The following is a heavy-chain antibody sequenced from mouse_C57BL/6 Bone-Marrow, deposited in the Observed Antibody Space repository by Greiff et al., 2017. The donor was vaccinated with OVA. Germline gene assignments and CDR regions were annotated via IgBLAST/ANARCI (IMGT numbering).Heavy chain of an antibody. CDR2: IDPEDGDT. Sequence: EVQLQQSGAELVRPGASVKLSCTASGFNIKDYYMHWVKQRPEQGLEWIGRIDPEDGDTEYAPKFQGKATMTADTSSNTAYLQLSSLTSEDTAVYYCTLYDGYYVPFDYWGQGTTLTVSS. V-gene: IGHV14-1*01. CDR3: TLYDGYYVPFDY. D-gene: IGHD2-3*01. J-gene: IGHJ2*01. CDR1: GFNIKDYY.